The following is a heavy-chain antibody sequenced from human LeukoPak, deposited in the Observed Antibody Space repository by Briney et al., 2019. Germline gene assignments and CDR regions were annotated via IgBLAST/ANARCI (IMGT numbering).Heavy chain of an antibody. J-gene: IGHJ3*02. V-gene: IGHV4-59*01. CDR2: IYYSGST. D-gene: IGHD3-22*01. CDR3: ARERYYYDSSGTDAFDI. CDR1: GGSISGYY. Sequence: SETLSLTCTVSGGSISGYYWSWIRQPPGKGLEWIGYIYYSGSTNYNPSLKSRVTISVDTSKNQFSLKLSSVTAADTAVYYCARERYYYDSSGTDAFDIWGQGTMVTVSS.